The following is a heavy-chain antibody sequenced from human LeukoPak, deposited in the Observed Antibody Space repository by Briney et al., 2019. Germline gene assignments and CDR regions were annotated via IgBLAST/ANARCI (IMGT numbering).Heavy chain of an antibody. V-gene: IGHV1-69*13. Sequence: GASVKVSCKASGGXFSSYAISWVRQAPGQGLEWMGGIIPIFGTANYAQKFQGRVTITADESTSTAYMELSSLRSEDTAVYYCARLKVRCAFDIWGQGTMVTVSS. CDR1: GGXFSSYA. J-gene: IGHJ3*02. CDR2: IIPIFGTA. CDR3: ARLKVRCAFDI.